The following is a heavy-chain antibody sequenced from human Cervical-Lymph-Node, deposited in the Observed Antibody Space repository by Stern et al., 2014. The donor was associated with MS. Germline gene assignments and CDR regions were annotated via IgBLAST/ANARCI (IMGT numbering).Heavy chain of an antibody. Sequence: VQLEESGGGLVKPGGSLRLSCAASGFTFSDYYMSWIRQAPGKGLEWVSYISGGVTTISHADSVKGRFTISRDNAKNSLYLQMNSLRAEDTAVYYCARNSGNENLDYWGQGTLVTVSS. CDR2: ISGGVTTI. J-gene: IGHJ4*02. CDR3: ARNSGNENLDY. V-gene: IGHV3-11*01. CDR1: GFTFSDYY. D-gene: IGHD5-12*01.